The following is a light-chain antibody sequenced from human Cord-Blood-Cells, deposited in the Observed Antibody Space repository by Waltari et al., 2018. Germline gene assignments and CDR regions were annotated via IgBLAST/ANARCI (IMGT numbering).Light chain of an antibody. CDR2: RNN. J-gene: IGLJ3*02. Sequence: QSVLNQPPSASGTPGQRVPISGSGSSSNLGSTYVSCYHQLPGTAPKLLIYRNNQRPSGVPDRFSGSKSGTSASLAISGLRSEDEADYYCAAWDDSLSGLWVFGGGTKLTVL. CDR3: AAWDDSLSGLWV. V-gene: IGLV1-47*01. CDR1: SSNLGSTY.